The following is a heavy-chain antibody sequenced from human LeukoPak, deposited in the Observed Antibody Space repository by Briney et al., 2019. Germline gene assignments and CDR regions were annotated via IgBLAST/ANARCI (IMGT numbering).Heavy chain of an antibody. V-gene: IGHV4-61*01. CDR2: FYYSGGT. J-gene: IGHJ4*02. CDR3: ARISYGYSNAY. CDR1: GGSVSSGSYF. Sequence: SQTLSLTCTVSGGSVSSGSYFWSWIRQPPGKGLEWIGYFYYSGGTNYNPSLKSRVTISVDTSKNQFSLKLSSVTAADTAVYYCARISYGYSNAYWGQGTLVTVSS. D-gene: IGHD5-18*01.